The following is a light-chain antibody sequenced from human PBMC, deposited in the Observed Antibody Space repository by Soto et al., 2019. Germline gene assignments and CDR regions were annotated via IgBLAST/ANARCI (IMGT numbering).Light chain of an antibody. CDR3: AAWDDSLRGVV. CDR1: FSNLGSNF. J-gene: IGLJ2*01. V-gene: IGLV1-47*01. Sequence: QSVLTQPPSASGTPGQRVTISWSGTFSNLGSNFVFWYQQLPGAAPKLLISRNDQRPSGVPDRFSGSKSGTSASLAISGLRSEDEADYHCAAWDDSLRGVVFGGGTKLTVL. CDR2: RND.